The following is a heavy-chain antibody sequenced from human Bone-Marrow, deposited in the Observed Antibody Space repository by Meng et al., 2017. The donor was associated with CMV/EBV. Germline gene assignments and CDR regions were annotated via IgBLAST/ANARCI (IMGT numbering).Heavy chain of an antibody. CDR1: GFTFSDYY. CDR2: ISSSGSTI. J-gene: IGHJ6*02. CDR3: AGYCSNTSCYNLPQNGMDV. Sequence: GESLKISCAASGFTFSDYYMSWIRQAPGKGLEWVSYISSSGSTIYYADSVKGRFTISRDNAKNSLYLQMNSLRAEDTAVYYCAGYCSNTSCYNLPQNGMDVWGQGTTVTVSS. V-gene: IGHV3-11*01. D-gene: IGHD2-2*02.